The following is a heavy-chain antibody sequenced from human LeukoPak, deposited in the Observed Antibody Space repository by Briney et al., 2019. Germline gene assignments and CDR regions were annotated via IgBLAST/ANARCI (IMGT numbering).Heavy chain of an antibody. CDR1: GFTFSSYS. J-gene: IGHJ6*02. D-gene: IGHD2-15*01. V-gene: IGHV3-74*01. Sequence: PGGSLRLSCAASGFTFSSYSMHWVRQAPGKGLVWVSRINSDGSSTSYADSVKGRFTISRDNAKNTLYLQMNSLRAEDTAVYYCARDKDQDGMDVWGQGTTVTVSS. CDR3: ARDKDQDGMDV. CDR2: INSDGSST.